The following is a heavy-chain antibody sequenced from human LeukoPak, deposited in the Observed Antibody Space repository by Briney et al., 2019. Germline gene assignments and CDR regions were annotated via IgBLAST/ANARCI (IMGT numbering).Heavy chain of an antibody. V-gene: IGHV4-34*01. CDR1: GGSFSGYY. CDR3: ARGRIQLWYPWYFHY. Sequence: SETLSLTCAVYGGSFSGYYWSWIRQPPGKGLGWIGEINHSGSTNYNPSLKSRVTISVDTSKNQFSLKLSSVTAADTAVYCCARGRIQLWYPWYFHYWGQGTLVTVSS. CDR2: INHSGST. J-gene: IGHJ4*02. D-gene: IGHD5-18*01.